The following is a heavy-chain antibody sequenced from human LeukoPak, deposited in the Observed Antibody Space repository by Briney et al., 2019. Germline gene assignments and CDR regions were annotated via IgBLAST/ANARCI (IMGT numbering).Heavy chain of an antibody. D-gene: IGHD6-13*01. CDR2: IYYSGNT. J-gene: IGHJ4*02. CDR1: GDSISSSSSY. V-gene: IGHV4-39*07. Sequence: SETLSLTCTVSGDSISSSSSYWGWIRQPPGKGLEWIGSIYYSGNTYYNTSLKSRVTISVDKSKNQFSLKLSSVTAADTAVYYCARVPPAAAGLDYWGQGTLVTVSS. CDR3: ARVPPAAAGLDY.